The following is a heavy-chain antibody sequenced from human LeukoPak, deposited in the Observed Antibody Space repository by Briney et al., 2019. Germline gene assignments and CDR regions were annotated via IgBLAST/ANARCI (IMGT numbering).Heavy chain of an antibody. D-gene: IGHD6-19*01. J-gene: IGHJ6*02. CDR2: ISDSGGDT. CDR1: AFSFDNFA. V-gene: IGHV3-23*01. Sequence: GGSLRLSCAASAFSFDNFAMSWVRQAPGRGLEWIAAISDSGGDTYYADSVRGRFTISRDNSRNTLSLQVHGLRADDTAVYYCARGQEQFSSPWQWGPRRKNFYYYGMDVWGQGTTVTVSS. CDR3: ARGQEQFSSPWQWGPRRKNFYYYGMDV.